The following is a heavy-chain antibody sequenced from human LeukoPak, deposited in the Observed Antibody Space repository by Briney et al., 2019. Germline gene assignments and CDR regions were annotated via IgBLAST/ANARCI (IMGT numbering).Heavy chain of an antibody. CDR1: GGSFSGYN. V-gene: IGHV4-34*01. CDR2: INHSGST. CDR3: ARETTVVVTNWFDP. D-gene: IGHD2-21*02. J-gene: IGHJ5*02. Sequence: PSETLSLTCAVYGGSFSGYNWSWIRQPPGKGLEWIGEINHSGSTNYNPSLKSRVTISVDTSKNQFSLKLSSVTAADTAVYYCARETTVVVTNWFDPWGQGTLVTVSS.